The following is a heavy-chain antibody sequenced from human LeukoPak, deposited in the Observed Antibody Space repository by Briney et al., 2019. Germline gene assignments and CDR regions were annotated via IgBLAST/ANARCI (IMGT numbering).Heavy chain of an antibody. CDR3: AREGDPQPFDY. V-gene: IGHV3-64*01. J-gene: IGHJ4*02. CDR1: GFTFSSYA. CDR2: ISSNGGST. Sequence: GGSLRLSCAASGFTFSSYAMHWVRQAPGKGLEYVSAISSNGGSTYYANSVKGRFTISRDNSKNTLYLQMGSLRAEDMAVYYCAREGDPQPFDYWGQGTLVTVSP.